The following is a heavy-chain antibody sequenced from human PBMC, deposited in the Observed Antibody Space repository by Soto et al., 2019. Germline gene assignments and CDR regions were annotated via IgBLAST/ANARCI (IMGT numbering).Heavy chain of an antibody. D-gene: IGHD3-22*01. Sequence: PSETLSLTCTVSGGSVSSGSYYWSWIRQPPGKGLEWIGYIYYSGSTNYNPSLKSRVTISVDTSKNQFSLKLSSVTAADTAVYYCARDYYDSSGYYYDPSPYYGMDVWGQGTTVTVYS. CDR3: ARDYYDSSGYYYDPSPYYGMDV. V-gene: IGHV4-61*01. CDR1: GGSVSSGSYY. J-gene: IGHJ6*02. CDR2: IYYSGST.